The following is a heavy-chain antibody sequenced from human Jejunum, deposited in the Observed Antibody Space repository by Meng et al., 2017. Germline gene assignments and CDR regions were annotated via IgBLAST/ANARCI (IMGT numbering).Heavy chain of an antibody. CDR2: IYHSGRT. J-gene: IGHJ4*02. Sequence: QVHHLESGQGLGKPSGTLWHTCEVPGDSISSTNWWDWLRQSPGKGLEWIGEIYHSGRTNFNPSLESRVTISVDESKNQFSLTLNSVTAADTAVYYCARGVGDIRVGFDYWGQGILVTVSS. D-gene: IGHD5-12*01. V-gene: IGHV4-4*02. CDR1: GDSISSTNW. CDR3: ARGVGDIRVGFDY.